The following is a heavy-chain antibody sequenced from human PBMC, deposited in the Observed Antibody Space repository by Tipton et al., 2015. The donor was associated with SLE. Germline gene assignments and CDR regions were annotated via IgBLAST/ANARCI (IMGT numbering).Heavy chain of an antibody. Sequence: QLVQSGAEVKKPGASVKASCKASGYTFTSYGISWVRQAPGQGLEWMGWISAYNGNTNYAQKLQGRVTMTTDTSTSTAHMELRSLRSDDTAVYYCATKKRLTGDFDYWGQGTLVTVSS. J-gene: IGHJ4*02. CDR2: ISAYNGNT. V-gene: IGHV1-18*01. CDR3: ATKKRLTGDFDY. CDR1: GYTFTSYG. D-gene: IGHD7-27*01.